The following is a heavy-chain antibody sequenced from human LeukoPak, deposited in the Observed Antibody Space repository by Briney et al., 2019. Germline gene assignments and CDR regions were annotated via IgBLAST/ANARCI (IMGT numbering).Heavy chain of an antibody. J-gene: IGHJ4*02. D-gene: IGHD3-22*01. Sequence: GGSLRLSCAASGFSVSEYYVTWVRQAPGKGLEWISYITRENWIYYSDSVKGRFTISRDHAKNSVYLEMNSLRADDTAVYYCARGLHLDSCGSLYYWGQGTLVTVSS. V-gene: IGHV3-11*01. CDR3: ARGLHLDSCGSLYY. CDR2: ITRENWI. CDR1: GFSVSEYY.